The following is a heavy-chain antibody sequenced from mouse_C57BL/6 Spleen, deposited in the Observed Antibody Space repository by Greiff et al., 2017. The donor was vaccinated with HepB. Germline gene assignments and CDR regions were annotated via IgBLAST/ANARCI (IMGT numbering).Heavy chain of an antibody. CDR2: IDPETGGT. D-gene: IGHD2-4*01. CDR3: TRSMITRVDY. CDR1: GYTFTDYE. J-gene: IGHJ4*01. Sequence: QVQLQQSGAELVRPGASVTLSCKASGYTFTDYEMHWVKQTPVHGLEWIGAIDPETGGTAYNQKFKGKAILTADKSSSTAYMELRSLTSEDSAVYYCTRSMITRVDYWGQGTSVTVSS. V-gene: IGHV1-15*01.